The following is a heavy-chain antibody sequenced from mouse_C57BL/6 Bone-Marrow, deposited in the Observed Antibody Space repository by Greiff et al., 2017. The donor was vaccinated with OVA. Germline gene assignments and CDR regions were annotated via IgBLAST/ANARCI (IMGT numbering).Heavy chain of an antibody. Sequence: EVQLQQSGGGLVQPGGSLKLSCAASGIDFSRYWMSWVRRAPGKGLEWIGEINPDSSTINYAPSLKDKFIISRDNAKNTLYLQMSKVRSEDTALYYCARRLSDSSGYDYFDYWGQGTTLTVSS. D-gene: IGHD3-2*02. V-gene: IGHV4-1*01. CDR1: GIDFSRYW. J-gene: IGHJ2*01. CDR3: ARRLSDSSGYDYFDY. CDR2: INPDSSTI.